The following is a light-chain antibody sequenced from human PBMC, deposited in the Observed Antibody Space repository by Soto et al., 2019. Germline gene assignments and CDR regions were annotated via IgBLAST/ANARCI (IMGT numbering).Light chain of an antibody. V-gene: IGKV3-20*01. CDR1: QSVSSSY. J-gene: IGKJ5*01. CDR2: GAS. Sequence: EIVLTQSPGTLSLSPGERATLACRASQSVSSSYLAWYQQKPRQAPRHLIYGASSRATGIPDRFSGSGSGPDFTLTISRLEPEDFAVYYCQQYGSSPLVTFGQGTRLE. CDR3: QQYGSSPLVT.